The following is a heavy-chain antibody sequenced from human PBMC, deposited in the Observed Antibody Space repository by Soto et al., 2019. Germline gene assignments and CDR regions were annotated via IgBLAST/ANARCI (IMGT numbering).Heavy chain of an antibody. Sequence: ASVKVSCKASGGTFSSYAISWVRQAPGQGLEWMGGIIPIFGTANYAQKFQGRVTITADESTSTAYMELSSLRSEDTAVYYCARPIAVAASYYYRMDVWGQGTKGTVS. CDR1: GGTFSSYA. CDR3: ARPIAVAASYYYRMDV. CDR2: IIPIFGTA. D-gene: IGHD6-19*01. V-gene: IGHV1-69*13. J-gene: IGHJ6*02.